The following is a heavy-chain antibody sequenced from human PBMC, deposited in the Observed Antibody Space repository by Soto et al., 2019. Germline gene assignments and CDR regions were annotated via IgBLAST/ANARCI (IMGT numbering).Heavy chain of an antibody. CDR3: ARPPGYISDWYSFDL. Sequence: QVQLVQSGAEVKKPGASVKISCEASGYTFINYYMHWVRQAPGQGFEWMGRISHKWRLHLRTEVSGQVSMTWDTSLKTAYLELSSLMSEDTAVYYCARPPGYISDWYSFDLWGQGTQVTVSS. J-gene: IGHJ4*02. D-gene: IGHD3-9*01. CDR1: GYTFINYY. V-gene: IGHV1-2*02. CDR2: ISHKWRL.